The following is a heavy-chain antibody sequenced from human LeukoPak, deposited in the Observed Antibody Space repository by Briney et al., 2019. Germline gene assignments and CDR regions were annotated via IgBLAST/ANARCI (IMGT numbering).Heavy chain of an antibody. V-gene: IGHV3-48*01. CDR3: ARDSGWPDYFDY. Sequence: GGSLRLSCAASGFAFSDYSMNWVRQAPGKGLEWVSYISSSDNTIHYADSVKDRFTISRDNAKNSLYLEMNSLRAEDTAVYYCARDSGWPDYFDYWGQGTLVTVSS. D-gene: IGHD6-19*01. CDR1: GFAFSDYS. J-gene: IGHJ4*02. CDR2: ISSSDNTI.